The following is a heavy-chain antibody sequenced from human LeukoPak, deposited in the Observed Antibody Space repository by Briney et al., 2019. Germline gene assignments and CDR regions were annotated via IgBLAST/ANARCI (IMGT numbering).Heavy chain of an antibody. CDR1: GGSISSYY. Sequence: SETLSLTCTGSGGSISSYYWSWIRQPPGKGLEWIGYIYYSGSTNYNPSLKSRVTISVDTSKNQFSLKLSSVTAADTAVYYCARHKKWLAIDYWGQGTLVTVSS. J-gene: IGHJ4*02. V-gene: IGHV4-59*08. CDR2: IYYSGST. D-gene: IGHD6-19*01. CDR3: ARHKKWLAIDY.